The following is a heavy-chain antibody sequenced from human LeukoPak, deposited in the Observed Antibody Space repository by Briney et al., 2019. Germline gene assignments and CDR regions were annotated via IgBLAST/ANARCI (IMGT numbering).Heavy chain of an antibody. CDR3: AKDLTSYGMDV. CDR2: ISYDGSNK. J-gene: IGHJ6*02. V-gene: IGHV3-30*18. CDR1: GFTFSSYG. D-gene: IGHD1-14*01. Sequence: GGSLRLSCAASGFTFSSYGMHWVRQAPGKGLEWVAVISYDGSNKYYADSVKGRFTTSRDNSKNTLYLQMNSLRAEDTAVYYCAKDLTSYGMDVWGQGTTVTVSS.